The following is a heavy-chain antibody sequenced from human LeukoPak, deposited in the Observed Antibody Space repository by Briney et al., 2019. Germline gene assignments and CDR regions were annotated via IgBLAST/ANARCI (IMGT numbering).Heavy chain of an antibody. V-gene: IGHV3-7*01. Sequence: GGSLRLSCAASGFTFSSYWMSWVRQAPGKGLEWVASIKEDGTENYYVDSVKGRFTISRGNAENSLYLEMNSLRAEDTAVYYCARDKEVLRGAITGSLFDYWGQGTLVTVSS. CDR1: GFTFSSYW. J-gene: IGHJ4*02. D-gene: IGHD3-10*01. CDR3: ARDKEVLRGAITGSLFDY. CDR2: IKEDGTEN.